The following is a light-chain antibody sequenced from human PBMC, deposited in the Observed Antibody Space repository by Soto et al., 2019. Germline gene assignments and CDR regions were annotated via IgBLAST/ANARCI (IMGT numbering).Light chain of an antibody. V-gene: IGKV3-11*01. J-gene: IGKJ5*01. CDR2: DAS. CDR1: QSVSSD. Sequence: SVFCSSSQSVSSDLAWYQQKPGQAPRLLIYDASNRATGIPARFSGSGSGTDFTLTISSLEAEDFAVYYCQQRSNWPPITFGQGTRLEIK. CDR3: QQRSNWPPIT.